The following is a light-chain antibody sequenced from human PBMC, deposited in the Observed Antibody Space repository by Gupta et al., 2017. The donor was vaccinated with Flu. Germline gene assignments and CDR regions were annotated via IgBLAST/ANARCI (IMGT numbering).Light chain of an antibody. CDR2: EAS. CDR1: QGISSY. Sequence: SPSGGDRVTITCLARQGISSYLSWYQQNAGKAPKLLFYEASTVESGVPSRFSGSGSGTDFTLTISSLQPEYFAYYYCQHYYSSPWTFGQGTQVEIK. V-gene: IGKV1-39*01. CDR3: QHYYSSPWT. J-gene: IGKJ1*01.